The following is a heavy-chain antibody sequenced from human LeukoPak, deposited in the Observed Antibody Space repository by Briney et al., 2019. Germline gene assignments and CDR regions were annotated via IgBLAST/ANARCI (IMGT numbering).Heavy chain of an antibody. J-gene: IGHJ2*01. V-gene: IGHV6-1*01. CDR3: ARDGMAVAVGYFDL. D-gene: IGHD6-19*01. Sequence: SQTLSLTCAISGDSVSSNSATWNWIRQSPSRGLEWLGRTYYRSKWYNDYAASVESRITIKPDTSKNQFSLQLNPVTPEDTAVYYCARDGMAVAVGYFDLWGRGTLVTVSS. CDR1: GDSVSSNSAT. CDR2: TYYRSKWYN.